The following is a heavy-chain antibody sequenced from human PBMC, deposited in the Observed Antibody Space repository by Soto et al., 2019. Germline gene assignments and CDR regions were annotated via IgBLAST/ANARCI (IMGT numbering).Heavy chain of an antibody. CDR2: IYYSGST. J-gene: IGHJ3*02. CDR3: ARGSTPYDSSGYMAFDI. V-gene: IGHV4-59*01. D-gene: IGHD3-22*01. CDR1: GGSISSYY. Sequence: TLSLTCTVSGGSISSYYWSWIRQPPGKGLEWIGYIYYSGSTNYNPSLKSRVTISVDTSKNQFSLKLSSVTAADTAVYYCARGSTPYDSSGYMAFDIWGQGTMVTVSS.